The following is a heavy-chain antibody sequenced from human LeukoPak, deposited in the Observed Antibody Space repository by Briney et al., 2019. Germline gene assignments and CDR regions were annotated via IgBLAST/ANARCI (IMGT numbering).Heavy chain of an antibody. J-gene: IGHJ6*02. V-gene: IGHV3-7*03. CDR1: GFTFSSYW. CDR2: INHNGNVN. D-gene: IGHD2-8*01. CDR3: ARGCGLDV. Sequence: GGSLRLSCAASGFTFSSYWMNWARQAPGKGLEWVASINHNGNVNYYVDSVEGRFTISRDNAKNSLYLQMSNLRAEDTAVYFCARGCGLDVWGQGATVTVSS.